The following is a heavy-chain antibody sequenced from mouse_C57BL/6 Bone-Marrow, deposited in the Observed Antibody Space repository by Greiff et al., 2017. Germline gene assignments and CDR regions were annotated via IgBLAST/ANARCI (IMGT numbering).Heavy chain of an antibody. D-gene: IGHD1-1*01. J-gene: IGHJ2*01. CDR1: GYTFTSYW. CDR3: ARYGSSYCDD. Sequence: QVQLKQPGAELVKPGASVKMSCKASGYTFTSYWITWVKQRPGQGLEWIGDIYPGSGSTNYNEKFKSKATLTVDTSSSTAYMQLSSLTSEDSAVYYCARYGSSYCDDWGQGTTLTGSS. V-gene: IGHV1-55*01. CDR2: IYPGSGST.